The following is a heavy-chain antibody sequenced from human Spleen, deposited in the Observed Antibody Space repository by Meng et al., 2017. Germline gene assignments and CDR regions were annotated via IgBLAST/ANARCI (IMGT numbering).Heavy chain of an antibody. Sequence: QPQLQESGPGLVKPSEALSLTCSVSSGSIRTSGYYWCWIRQPPGKGLEWIWSIGHSGITYYTPSLKSRVPVSIDTSKSQFSLKLTSVTAADTAVYYCVRSSGWVRTGFDPWGQGTLVTVSS. D-gene: IGHD6-19*01. V-gene: IGHV4-39*01. CDR1: SGSIRTSGYY. J-gene: IGHJ5*02. CDR3: VRSSGWVRTGFDP. CDR2: IGHSGIT.